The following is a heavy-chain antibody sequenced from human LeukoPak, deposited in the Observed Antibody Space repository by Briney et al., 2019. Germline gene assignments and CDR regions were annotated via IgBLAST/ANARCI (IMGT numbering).Heavy chain of an antibody. CDR1: GFTFDRYW. D-gene: IGHD1-14*01. V-gene: IGHV3-33*08. J-gene: IGHJ3*02. CDR3: ARDAGPGAFDI. CDR2: IGNDGSNK. Sequence: AGGPVRLSCAASGFTFDRYWMNGVREAPGKGLEGVAVIGNDGSNKYYGDSVRGRFTIYRDNSKNTLYVQMNSVRAEDTAVYYCARDAGPGAFDIWGQGTMVTVSS.